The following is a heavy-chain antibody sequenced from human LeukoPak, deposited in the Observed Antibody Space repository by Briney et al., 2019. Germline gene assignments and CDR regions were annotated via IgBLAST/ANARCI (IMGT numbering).Heavy chain of an antibody. CDR3: AKDPLTYYYDSSGQG. J-gene: IGHJ4*02. CDR2: VSGSGRNT. V-gene: IGHV3-23*01. Sequence: GGSLRLSCAGSGFTFSNYAMTWVRQAPGKGLEWVSSVSGSGRNTFYPDSVEGRFTISRDNSKNTLYLQMNSLRAEDTAVYYCAKDPLTYYYDSSGQGWGQGTLVTVSS. D-gene: IGHD3-22*01. CDR1: GFTFSNYA.